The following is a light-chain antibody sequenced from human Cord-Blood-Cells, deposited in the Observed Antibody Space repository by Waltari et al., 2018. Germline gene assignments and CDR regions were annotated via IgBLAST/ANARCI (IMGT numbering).Light chain of an antibody. Sequence: QSALTQPASVSGSPGQSLPISRTGTSSDVGSYNLVSWYQQHPGKAPKLMIYEGSKRPSGVSNRFSGSKSGNTASLTISGLQAEDEADYYCCSYAGSSTYVFGTGTKVTVL. J-gene: IGLJ1*01. V-gene: IGLV2-23*01. CDR1: SSDVGSYNL. CDR2: EGS. CDR3: CSYAGSSTYV.